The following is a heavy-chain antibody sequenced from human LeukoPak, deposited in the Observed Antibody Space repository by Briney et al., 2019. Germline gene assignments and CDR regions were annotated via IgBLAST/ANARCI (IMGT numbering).Heavy chain of an antibody. J-gene: IGHJ4*02. V-gene: IGHV4-4*02. CDR3: AGTNFFGSGPLY. CDR2: IHHSGST. Sequence: PSETLSITCTVSGGPIGSNDWWSWVRQAPGKGLEWIGEIHHSGSTVYNPSLQSRVTILLDKSRNQFSLNLSSVTAADTAVYYCAGTNFFGSGPLYWGQGILVPVSS. CDR1: GGPIGSNDW. D-gene: IGHD3-10*01.